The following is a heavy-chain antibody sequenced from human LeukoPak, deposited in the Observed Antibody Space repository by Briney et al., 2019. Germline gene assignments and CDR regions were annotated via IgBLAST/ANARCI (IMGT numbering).Heavy chain of an antibody. D-gene: IGHD1-26*01. Sequence: GGSLRLSCAASGFTFNNYAMGWVRQTPGKGLEWVSGITGNGRGTYYADSVKGRFTISRGNSKNTLYLQVNSLRAEDTAAYFCAKSGTMGATRFDWYFDLWGRGTQVIVSS. CDR1: GFTFNNYA. CDR2: ITGNGRGT. J-gene: IGHJ2*01. CDR3: AKSGTMGATRFDWYFDL. V-gene: IGHV3-23*01.